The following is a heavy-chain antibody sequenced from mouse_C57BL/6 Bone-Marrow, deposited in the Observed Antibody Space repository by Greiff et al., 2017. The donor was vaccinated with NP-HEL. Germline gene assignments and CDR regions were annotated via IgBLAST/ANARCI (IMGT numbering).Heavy chain of an antibody. V-gene: IGHV1-42*01. J-gene: IGHJ3*01. D-gene: IGHD1-1*01. CDR3: ARIILLLRGFAY. Sequence: EVQLQESGPELVKPGASVKISCKASGYSFTGYYMNWVKQSPEKSLEWIGEINPSTGGTTYNQKFKAKATLTVDKSSSTAYMQLKSLTSEDSAVYYCARIILLLRGFAYWGQGTLVTVSA. CDR2: INPSTGGT. CDR1: GYSFTGYY.